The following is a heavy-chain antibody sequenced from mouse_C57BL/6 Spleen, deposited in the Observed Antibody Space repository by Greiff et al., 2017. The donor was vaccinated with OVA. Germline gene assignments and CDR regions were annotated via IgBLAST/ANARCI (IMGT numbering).Heavy chain of an antibody. V-gene: IGHV5-16*01. J-gene: IGHJ4*01. CDR3: ARGLLHYAMDY. CDR2: INYDGSST. CDR1: GFTFSDYY. D-gene: IGHD1-1*01. Sequence: EVHLVESGGGLVQPGSSMKLSCTASGFTFSDYYMAWVRQVPEKGLEWVANINYDGSSTYYLDSLKSRFIISRDNAKNILYLQMSSLKSEDTATYYCARGLLHYAMDYWGQGTSVTVSS.